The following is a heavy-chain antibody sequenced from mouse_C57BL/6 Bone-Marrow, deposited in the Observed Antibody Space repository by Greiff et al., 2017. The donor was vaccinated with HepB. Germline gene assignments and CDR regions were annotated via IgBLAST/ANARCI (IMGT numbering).Heavy chain of an antibody. CDR2: INPGSGGT. J-gene: IGHJ2*01. CDR3: ARKGDYSNY. D-gene: IGHD2-5*01. V-gene: IGHV1-54*01. Sequence: VQRVESGAELVRPGTSVKVSCKASGYAFTNYLIEWVKQRPGQGLEWIGVINPGSGGTNYNEKFKGKATLTADKSSSTAYMQLSSLTSEDSAVYFCARKGDYSNYWGQGTTLTVSS. CDR1: GYAFTNYL.